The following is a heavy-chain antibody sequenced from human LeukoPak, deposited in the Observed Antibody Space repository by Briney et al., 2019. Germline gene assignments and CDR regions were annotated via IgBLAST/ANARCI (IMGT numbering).Heavy chain of an antibody. D-gene: IGHD5-18*01. J-gene: IGHJ4*02. CDR1: GGSISGYY. Sequence: SETLSLTCTVSGGSISGYYWSWIRQPPGKGLEWIGYIFYSGSTNYNPSLKSRVTISVDTSKNQFSLKLSSMTAADTAVYYCARHGVERALADQRFDSWGQGSLVTVSS. CDR2: IFYSGST. V-gene: IGHV4-59*08. CDR3: ARHGVERALADQRFDS.